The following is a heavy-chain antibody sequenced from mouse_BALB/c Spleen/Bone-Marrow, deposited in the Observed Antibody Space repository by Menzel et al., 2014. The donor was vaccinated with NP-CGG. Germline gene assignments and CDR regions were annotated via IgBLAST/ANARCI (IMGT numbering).Heavy chain of an antibody. CDR1: GYTFTSYV. CDR2: FNPYNDGT. CDR3: TRGAAPDY. J-gene: IGHJ2*01. V-gene: IGHV1-14*01. D-gene: IGHD3-3*01. Sequence: EVKLQESGPELVQPGASVKMSCKASGYTFTSYVMHWVKQKPGQGLEWIGYFNPYNDGTKYNEKFKGKATLTSDKSSSTPYMELSGLTAEDSGVYYCTRGAAPDYWGQGTPLTVSS.